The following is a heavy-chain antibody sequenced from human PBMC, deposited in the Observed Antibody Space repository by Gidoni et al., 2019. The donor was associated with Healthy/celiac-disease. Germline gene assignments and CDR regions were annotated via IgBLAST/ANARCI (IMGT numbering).Heavy chain of an antibody. Sequence: QVQLQESGPGLVKPSETLSLTCTVSGGSISSYYWSWIRQPPGKGLEWIGYIYYSGSTNYNPSLKSRVTISVDTSKNQFSLKLSSVTAADTAVYYCARHVGAARSFDYWGQGTLVTVSS. CDR1: GGSISSYY. CDR3: ARHVGAARSFDY. V-gene: IGHV4-59*08. J-gene: IGHJ4*02. D-gene: IGHD6-6*01. CDR2: IYYSGST.